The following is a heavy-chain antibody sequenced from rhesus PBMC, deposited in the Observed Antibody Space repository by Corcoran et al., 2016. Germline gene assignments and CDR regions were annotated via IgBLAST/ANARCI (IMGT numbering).Heavy chain of an antibody. Sequence: QVQLQESGPGLVKPSETLSLTCAVSGYSISSGYGWGWIRQPPGKGLEWIGQIYGGSGSTYYNPSLKSRVTVSKDTSKNQFALKLSSVTAADTAVYYGARVRIAAGLYFDYWGQGVLVTVSS. CDR3: ARVRIAAGLYFDY. D-gene: IGHD6-13*01. J-gene: IGHJ4*01. CDR1: GYSISSGYG. CDR2: IYGGSGST. V-gene: IGHV4-127*01.